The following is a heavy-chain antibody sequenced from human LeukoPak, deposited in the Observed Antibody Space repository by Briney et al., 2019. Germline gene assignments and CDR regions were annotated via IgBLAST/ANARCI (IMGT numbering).Heavy chain of an antibody. Sequence: QPGGSLRLSCAASGFTFSSYAMSWVRQAPGKGLEWVSAISGSGGSTYYADSVKGRFTISRDNSKNTLYLQMNSLRAEDTAVYYCAKGGTVLRFLEWLLGGSYLDYWGQGTLVTVSS. D-gene: IGHD3-3*01. V-gene: IGHV3-23*01. CDR1: GFTFSSYA. CDR2: ISGSGGST. J-gene: IGHJ4*02. CDR3: AKGGTVLRFLEWLLGGSYLDY.